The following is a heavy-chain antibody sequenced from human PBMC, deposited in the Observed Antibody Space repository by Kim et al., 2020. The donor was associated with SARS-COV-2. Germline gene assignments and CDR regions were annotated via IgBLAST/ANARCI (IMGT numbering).Heavy chain of an antibody. CDR2: IYSGGST. J-gene: IGHJ4*02. Sequence: GGSLRLSCAASGFTVSSNYMSWVRQAPGKGLEWVSVIYSGGSTYYADSVKGRFTISRDNSKNTLYPQMNSLRAEDTAVYYCARDLDYYDSSGPLSVWGQGTLVTVSS. V-gene: IGHV3-53*01. CDR1: GFTVSSNY. CDR3: ARDLDYYDSSGPLSV. D-gene: IGHD3-22*01.